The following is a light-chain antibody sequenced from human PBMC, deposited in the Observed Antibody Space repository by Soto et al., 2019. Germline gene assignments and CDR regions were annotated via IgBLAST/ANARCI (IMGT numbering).Light chain of an antibody. CDR3: QVWDSSSDPS. CDR1: NIGSKS. Sequence: ELTQPPSVSVAPGKTARITCGGNNIGSKSVHWYQQKPGQAPVLVIYYDSDRPSGIPERFSGSNSGNTATLTISRVEAGDEADYYCQVWDSSSDPSFGTGTKLTVL. CDR2: YDS. J-gene: IGLJ1*01. V-gene: IGLV3-21*04.